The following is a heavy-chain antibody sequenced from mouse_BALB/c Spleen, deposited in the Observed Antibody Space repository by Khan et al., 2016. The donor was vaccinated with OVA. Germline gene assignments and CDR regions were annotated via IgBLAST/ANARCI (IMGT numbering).Heavy chain of an antibody. V-gene: IGHV2-6-4*01. CDR2: IWGGGGQ. Sequence: VQLQQSGPGLVAPSQSLSITCTVSGFSLSRYNVHWVRQPPGKGLEWLGMIWGGGGQDYTSAHKTRLSISNDYSKRQVFLKMNRLQTDDTAKYYCTRAYYRYDGYYAMDYWGQGTSVTVSS. J-gene: IGHJ4*01. D-gene: IGHD2-14*01. CDR1: GFSLSRYN. CDR3: TRAYYRYDGYYAMDY.